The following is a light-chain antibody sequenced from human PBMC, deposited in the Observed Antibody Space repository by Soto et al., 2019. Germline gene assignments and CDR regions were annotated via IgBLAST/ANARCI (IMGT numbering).Light chain of an antibody. CDR1: QSISSW. V-gene: IGKV1-5*01. CDR3: QQYNSYS. CDR2: HAS. Sequence: DIQMTQSPSTLSASVGARVTITCRASQSISSWLAWYQQKPGKAPKLLIYHASNLQSGVPSRFSGSGSGTEFTLTISSLQPDDFATYYCQQYNSYSFGQGTKVDIK. J-gene: IGKJ1*01.